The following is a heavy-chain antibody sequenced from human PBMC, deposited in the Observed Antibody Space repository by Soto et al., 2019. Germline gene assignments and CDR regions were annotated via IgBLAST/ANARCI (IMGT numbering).Heavy chain of an antibody. V-gene: IGHV3-30-3*01. CDR2: ISYDGSNK. Sequence: QVQLVESGGGVVQPGRSLRLFCAASGFTFSSYAMHWVRQAPGKGLEWVAVISYDGSNKYYADSVKGRFTISRDNSKNTLYLQMNSLRAEDTAVYYCARGGEWIVVVTAMDYWGQGTLVTVSS. CDR3: ARGGEWIVVVTAMDY. D-gene: IGHD2-21*02. J-gene: IGHJ4*02. CDR1: GFTFSSYA.